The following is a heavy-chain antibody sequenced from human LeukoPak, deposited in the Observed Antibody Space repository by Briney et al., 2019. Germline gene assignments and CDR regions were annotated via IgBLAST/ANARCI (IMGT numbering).Heavy chain of an antibody. CDR1: GFTFSSYA. Sequence: PGGSLRLSCAASGFTFSSYAMSWVRQAPGKGLEWVSAISGSGGSTYHADSVKGRFTISRDNSKNTLYLQMNSLRAEDTAVYYCANSGFGVGATIDYWGQGTLVTVSS. CDR2: ISGSGGST. D-gene: IGHD1-26*01. V-gene: IGHV3-23*01. CDR3: ANSGFGVGATIDY. J-gene: IGHJ4*02.